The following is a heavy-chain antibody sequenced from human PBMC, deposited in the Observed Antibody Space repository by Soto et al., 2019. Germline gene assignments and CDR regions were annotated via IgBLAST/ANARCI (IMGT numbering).Heavy chain of an antibody. D-gene: IGHD2-2*01. V-gene: IGHV5-51*01. J-gene: IGHJ4*02. CDR1: GYNFINHW. CDR2: VYPDDSDT. CDR3: ARPTYCSSTHYSPFDY. Sequence: ESLKISCKGSGYNFINHWIAWVRQMPGKGLEWMGIVYPDDSDTRYSPSFQGQVTISADKSISTAYLQWSSLEASDTAMYYCARPTYCSSTHYSPFDYWGQGTLVTVSS.